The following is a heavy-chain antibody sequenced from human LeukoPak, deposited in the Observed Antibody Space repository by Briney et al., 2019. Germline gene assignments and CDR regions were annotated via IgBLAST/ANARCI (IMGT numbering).Heavy chain of an antibody. D-gene: IGHD5-18*01. Sequence: SETLSLTCAVYGGSFSGYYWSWIRQPPGKGLEWIGEINHSGSTNYNPSLKSRVTISVDTSKNQFSLKLSSVTAADTAVYYCARVGGYTARSIDYWGQGTLVTVSS. J-gene: IGHJ4*02. CDR3: ARVGGYTARSIDY. CDR1: GGSFSGYY. V-gene: IGHV4-34*01. CDR2: INHSGST.